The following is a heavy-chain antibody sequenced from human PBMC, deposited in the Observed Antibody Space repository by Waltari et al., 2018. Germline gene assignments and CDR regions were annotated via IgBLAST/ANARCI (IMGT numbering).Heavy chain of an antibody. J-gene: IGHJ5*02. CDR1: GFDFSYYD. CDR3: TRDLYGSGGDWFDP. D-gene: IGHD3-10*01. CDR2: IGGTHSNI. Sequence: EVRLAESGGGLVKPGGSLRLSCTASGFDFSYYDMNWVRQAPGTGLEWVSSIGGTHSNIFYADSVKGRFTVSRDNAKNSLYLQMDNLRAEDSGLYFCTRDLYGSGGDWFDPWGQGTLVTVSS. V-gene: IGHV3-21*03.